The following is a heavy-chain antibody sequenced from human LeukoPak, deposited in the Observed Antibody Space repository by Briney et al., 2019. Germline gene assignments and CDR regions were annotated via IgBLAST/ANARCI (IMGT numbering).Heavy chain of an antibody. Sequence: SVKVSCKASGCTFSSYAMNWVRQAPGQGLEWMGWINPNFGAANYAQKFQGRVTITADTSTSTAYMELSRLRSEDTAVYYFARVADIVGANDGLSVDYCGQGTLVTVSS. CDR2: INPNFGAA. D-gene: IGHD1-26*01. CDR3: ARVADIVGANDGLSVDY. V-gene: IGHV1-69*06. CDR1: GCTFSSYA. J-gene: IGHJ4*02.